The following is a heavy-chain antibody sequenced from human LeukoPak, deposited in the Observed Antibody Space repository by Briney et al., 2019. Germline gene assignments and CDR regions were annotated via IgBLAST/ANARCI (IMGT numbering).Heavy chain of an antibody. CDR2: ISDIGGTS. V-gene: IGHV3-23*01. CDR3: AKRRLRVTGQGIDY. D-gene: IGHD3-9*01. J-gene: IGHJ4*02. Sequence: PGGSLRLSCAASGFTFSSYAMSWVRQAPGKGLEWVSDISDIGGTSSSTDSVKGRFTISRDNSKNMLYLQMNSLGAEDTAVYYCAKRRLRVTGQGIDYWGQGTLVTVSS. CDR1: GFTFSSYA.